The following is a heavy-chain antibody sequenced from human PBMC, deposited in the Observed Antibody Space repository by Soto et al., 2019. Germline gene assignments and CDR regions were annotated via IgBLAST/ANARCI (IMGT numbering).Heavy chain of an antibody. J-gene: IGHJ3*02. CDR2: ISGYNDDI. CDR3: ARGHDAFDI. Sequence: QVQLVQSGAEVKKPGASVKVACKASGYPFSSYGISWVRQAPGQGLEWMGWISGYNDDIDYGQEGQGRVTMTKDTSTSTAYMELRSLRSDDTAVYYCARGHDAFDIWGQGTMVTVSS. CDR1: GYPFSSYG. V-gene: IGHV1-18*04.